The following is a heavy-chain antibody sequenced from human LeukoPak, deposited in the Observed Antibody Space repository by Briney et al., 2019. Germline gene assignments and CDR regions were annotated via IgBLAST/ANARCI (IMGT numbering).Heavy chain of an antibody. CDR3: ARRNAGDFDY. Sequence: GGSLRLSCAASGFTFSSYWMHWVRQAPGEGLVWVSRINSDGSSTSYADSVKGRFTISRDNAKNTLYLQMNSLRAEDTAVYYCARRNAGDFDYWGQGTLVTVSS. J-gene: IGHJ4*02. CDR2: INSDGSST. CDR1: GFTFSSYW. V-gene: IGHV3-74*01.